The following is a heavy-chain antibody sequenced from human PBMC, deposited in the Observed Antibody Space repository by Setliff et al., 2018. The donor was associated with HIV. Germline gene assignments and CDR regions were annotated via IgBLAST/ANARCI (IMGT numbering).Heavy chain of an antibody. Sequence: ASVKVSCKVAGYSLTELSRHWVRQAPGKGLEWMGGFDPEAGETVYAQNFGGRLNMTEDTSTDTAYMELSSLTSEDTATYYCATIGVDDYGDYTDGFGMWGQGTMVTVSS. D-gene: IGHD4-17*01. J-gene: IGHJ3*02. CDR3: ATIGVDDYGDYTDGFGM. CDR1: GYSLTELS. CDR2: FDPEAGET. V-gene: IGHV1-24*01.